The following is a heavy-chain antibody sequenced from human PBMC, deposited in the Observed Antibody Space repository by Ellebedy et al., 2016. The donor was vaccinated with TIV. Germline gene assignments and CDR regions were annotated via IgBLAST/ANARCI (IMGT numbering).Heavy chain of an antibody. CDR2: ISTSSSSTT. Sequence: PGGSLRLSCAASGFTSSSYSMNWVRQAPGKGLEWVSYISTSSSSTTKYAESVKGRFTISRDNAKNSLYLQMDSLRDEDTAVYYCARESYFDPLYDFWGQGTLVTVSS. J-gene: IGHJ4*02. CDR1: GFTSSSYS. D-gene: IGHD3-9*01. V-gene: IGHV3-48*02. CDR3: ARESYFDPLYDF.